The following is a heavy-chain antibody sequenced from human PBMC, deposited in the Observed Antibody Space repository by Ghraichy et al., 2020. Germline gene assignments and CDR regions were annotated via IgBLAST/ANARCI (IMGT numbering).Heavy chain of an antibody. CDR2: IYYSGST. CDR1: GGSISSYY. V-gene: IGHV4-59*01. J-gene: IGHJ4*02. Sequence: SETLSLTCTVSGGSISSYYWSWIRQPPGKGLEWIGYIYYSGSTNYNPSLKSRVTISVDTSKNQFSLKLSSVTAADTAVYYFARLSGWHPGAEYLGQGTLVTVSS. CDR3: ARLSGWHPGAEY. D-gene: IGHD6-19*01.